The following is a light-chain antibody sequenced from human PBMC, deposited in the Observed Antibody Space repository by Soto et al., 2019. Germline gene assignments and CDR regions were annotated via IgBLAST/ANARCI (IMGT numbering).Light chain of an antibody. CDR3: QQYGSYSPWT. CDR2: KAS. CDR1: QSIGSW. J-gene: IGKJ1*01. V-gene: IGKV1-5*03. Sequence: DIQMTQSPSTLSASVGDRVTITCRASQSIGSWLAWYQQKPGKAPKLLIYKASSLESGVPSRLSGSGSWTEFTLTISSLQPDDFASYYCQQYGSYSPWTFGQGTKVEIK.